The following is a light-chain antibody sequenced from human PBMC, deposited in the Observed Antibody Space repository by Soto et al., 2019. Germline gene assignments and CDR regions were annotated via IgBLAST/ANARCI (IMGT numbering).Light chain of an antibody. CDR2: ENN. J-gene: IGLJ1*01. CDR1: SSNIGNNY. V-gene: IGLV1-51*02. Sequence: QSALTQPPSVSAAPGQKVTISCSGSSSNIGNNYVSWYQQLPGTAPKLLIYENNKRPSGIPDRFSGSKSGTSATLGITGLQTGDEDDYYCGTWDSSLSAGNVFGTGPKVTVL. CDR3: GTWDSSLSAGNV.